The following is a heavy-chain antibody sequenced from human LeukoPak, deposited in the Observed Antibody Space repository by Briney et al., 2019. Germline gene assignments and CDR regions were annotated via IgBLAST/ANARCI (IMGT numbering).Heavy chain of an antibody. D-gene: IGHD6-6*01. V-gene: IGHV3-30*18. J-gene: IGHJ4*02. CDR2: ISYDGSNK. Sequence: GGSLRLSCAASGFTFSSYSMNWVRQAPGKGLEWVAVISYDGSNKYYADSVKGRFTISRDNSKNTLYLQMNSLRAEDTAVYYCAKGVYSSSSGWDYFDYWGQGTLVTVSS. CDR3: AKGVYSSSSGWDYFDY. CDR1: GFTFSSYS.